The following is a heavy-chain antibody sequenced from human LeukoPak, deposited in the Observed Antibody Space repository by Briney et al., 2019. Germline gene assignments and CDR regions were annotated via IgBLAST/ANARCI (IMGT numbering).Heavy chain of an antibody. D-gene: IGHD6-13*01. CDR1: GFTVSSNY. V-gene: IGHV3-23*01. CDR3: AKDPRTPLRYSSSLTSMYYFDY. Sequence: GGSLRLSCAASGFTVSSNYMTWVRQAPGKGLVWVSHINSDRSSTNYADSVKGRFTISRDNSKNTLYLQMNSLRAEDTAVYYCAKDPRTPLRYSSSLTSMYYFDYWGQGTLVTVSS. J-gene: IGHJ4*02. CDR2: INSDRSST.